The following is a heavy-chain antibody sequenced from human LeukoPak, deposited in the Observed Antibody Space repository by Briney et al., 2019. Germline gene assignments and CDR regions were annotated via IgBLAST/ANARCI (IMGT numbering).Heavy chain of an antibody. J-gene: IGHJ4*02. V-gene: IGHV4-39*07. D-gene: IGHD4-17*01. Sequence: PSETLSLTCSVSGGSISSSTYYWGWIRQPPGKGLEWIGSISYSGSTYSNPSLKSRVTISVDTSKNQFSLKLSSVTAADTAVYYCARVHLGDYYFDYWGQGTLVTVSS. CDR2: ISYSGST. CDR3: ARVHLGDYYFDY. CDR1: GGSISSSTYY.